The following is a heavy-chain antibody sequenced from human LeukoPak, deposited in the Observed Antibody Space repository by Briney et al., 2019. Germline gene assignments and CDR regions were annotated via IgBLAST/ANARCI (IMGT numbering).Heavy chain of an antibody. CDR2: IIPIFGTA. Sequence: SVKVSCKASGGTFSSYAISWVRQAPGQGLERMGGIIPIFGTANYAQKFQGRVTITADESTSTAYMELSSLRSEDTAVYYCARVYSSPRRGAFDIWGQGTMVTVSS. CDR3: ARVYSSPRRGAFDI. CDR1: GGTFSSYA. D-gene: IGHD6-13*01. J-gene: IGHJ3*02. V-gene: IGHV1-69*13.